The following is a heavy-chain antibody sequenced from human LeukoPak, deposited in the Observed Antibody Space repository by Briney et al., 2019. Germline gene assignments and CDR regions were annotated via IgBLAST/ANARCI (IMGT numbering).Heavy chain of an antibody. CDR1: GFTFRSYA. J-gene: IGHJ4*02. CDR2: INTDEDST. D-gene: IGHD6-19*01. CDR3: VRAGYTSGWFLDD. V-gene: IGHV3-64*02. Sequence: GESLGLSCAASGFTFRSYAFHWVRQAPGKGLEYVSAINTDEDSTYYAESVRGRFTISRDNSRNTLYLQMGTLRIEDTAVYYCVRAGYTSGWFLDDWGQGTLVTVSS.